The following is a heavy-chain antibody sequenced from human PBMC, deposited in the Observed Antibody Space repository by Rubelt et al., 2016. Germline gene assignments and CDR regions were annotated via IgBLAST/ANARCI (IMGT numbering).Heavy chain of an antibody. CDR2: ISNGGSTI. V-gene: IGHV3-48*01. D-gene: IGHD3-16*01. CDR3: ARAYY. CDR1: GFTFSSYA. J-gene: IGHJ4*02. Sequence: VQLVESGGGVVQPGRSLRLSCAASGFTFSSYAMHWVRQAPGKGLEWVSSISNGGSTIFYADSVKGRFTIARDNGKNSLYLQMNNLRAEDTAVYYCARAYYWGQGTLVTVSS.